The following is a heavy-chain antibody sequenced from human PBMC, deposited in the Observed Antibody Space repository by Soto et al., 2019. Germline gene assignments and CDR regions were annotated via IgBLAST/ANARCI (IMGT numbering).Heavy chain of an antibody. V-gene: IGHV1-2*04. CDR2: INPNSGGT. J-gene: IGHJ3*02. Sequence: ASVKVSCKASGYTFTGYYMHWVRQAPGQGLEWMGWINPNSGGTNYAQKFQGWVTMTRDTSISTAYMELSRLRSDDTAVYYCARTLTSSSYAFDIWGQGTMVTVSS. CDR3: ARTLTSSSYAFDI. D-gene: IGHD6-6*01. CDR1: GYTFTGYY.